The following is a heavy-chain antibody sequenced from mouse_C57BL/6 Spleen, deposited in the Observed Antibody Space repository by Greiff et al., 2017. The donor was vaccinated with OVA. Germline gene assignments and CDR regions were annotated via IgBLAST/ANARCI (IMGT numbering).Heavy chain of an antibody. D-gene: IGHD1-1*01. CDR3: ARRDSSYWYFDV. V-gene: IGHV5-6*02. CDR1: GFTFSSYG. CDR2: ISSGGSYT. Sequence: DVMLVESGGDLVKPGGSLKLSCAASGFTFSSYGMSWVRQTPDKRLEWVATISSGGSYTYYPDSVKGRFTISRDNAKNTLYLQMSSLKSEDTAMYDCARRDSSYWYFDVWGTGTTVTVSS. J-gene: IGHJ1*03.